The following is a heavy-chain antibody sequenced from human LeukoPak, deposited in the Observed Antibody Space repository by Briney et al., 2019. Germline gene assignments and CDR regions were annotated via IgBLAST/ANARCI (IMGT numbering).Heavy chain of an antibody. CDR1: GGSFSGYY. V-gene: IGHV4-34*01. CDR3: ASSGSYGSGPTMLRRYYYGMDV. D-gene: IGHD3-10*01. Sequence: SETLSLTCAVYGGSFSGYYWNWIRQPPGKGLEWIGEINHSGSTNYNPSLKSRVTISVETSKNQFSLKLSSVTAADTAVYYCASSGSYGSGPTMLRRYYYGMDVWGQGTTVTVSS. J-gene: IGHJ6*02. CDR2: INHSGST.